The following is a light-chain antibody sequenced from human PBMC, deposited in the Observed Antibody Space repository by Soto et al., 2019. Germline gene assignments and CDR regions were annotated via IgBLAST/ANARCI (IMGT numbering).Light chain of an antibody. CDR2: GAS. V-gene: IGKV3-15*01. CDR1: QSVSTN. CDR3: QQYSDWLRT. J-gene: IGKJ1*01. Sequence: EIVMTQSPDTLSVSPGERATLSCRASQSVSTNLAWYQQKPGQAPRLLLYGASTRATGIPARFSGSGSGTEFTLTISSLQYEDFAVYYCQQYSDWLRTFGQGAKVEIK.